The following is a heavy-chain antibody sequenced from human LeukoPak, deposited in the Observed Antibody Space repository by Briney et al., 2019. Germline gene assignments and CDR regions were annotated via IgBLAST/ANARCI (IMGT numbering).Heavy chain of an antibody. D-gene: IGHD6-19*01. J-gene: IGHJ4*02. V-gene: IGHV4-61*01. Sequence: SEPLSLTCTVSGGSVSSGSYYWRWIRQPPGKGLEWIGYIYYSGSTNYNPSLKSRVTISIDTSKNQFSLKVNSVSAADTAVYYCARDRRAVAGFDFDYWGQGTLVTVSS. CDR1: GGSVSSGSYY. CDR2: IYYSGST. CDR3: ARDRRAVAGFDFDY.